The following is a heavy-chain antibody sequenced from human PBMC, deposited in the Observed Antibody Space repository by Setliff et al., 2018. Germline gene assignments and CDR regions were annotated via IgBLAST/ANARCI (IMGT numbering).Heavy chain of an antibody. J-gene: IGHJ6*02. Sequence: PSETLSLTCAVYGGSFSGYYWSWIRQPPGKGLEWIGEINHSGSTNYNPSLKSRVTISVDTSKNQFSLKLSSVTAADTAVYYCARGRSNFWGYLNDYYYYGMDVWGQGTTVTVSS. CDR3: ARGRSNFWGYLNDYYYYGMDV. CDR2: INHSGST. D-gene: IGHD3-3*01. CDR1: GGSFSGYY. V-gene: IGHV4-34*01.